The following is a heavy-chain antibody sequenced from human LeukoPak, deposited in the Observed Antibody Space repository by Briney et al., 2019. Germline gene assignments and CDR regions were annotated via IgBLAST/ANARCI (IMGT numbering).Heavy chain of an antibody. Sequence: ASVKVPCKASGYTFTSYGISWVRQAPGQGLEWMGWISAYNGNTNYAQKLRGRVTMTTDTSTSTAYMELRSLRSDDTAVYYCARDLNTYYYDSSGGYGMDVWGQGTTVTVSS. CDR3: ARDLNTYYYDSSGGYGMDV. CDR1: GYTFTSYG. D-gene: IGHD3-22*01. CDR2: ISAYNGNT. J-gene: IGHJ6*02. V-gene: IGHV1-18*01.